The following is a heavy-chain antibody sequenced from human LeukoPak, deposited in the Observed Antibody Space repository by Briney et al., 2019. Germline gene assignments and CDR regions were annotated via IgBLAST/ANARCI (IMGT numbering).Heavy chain of an antibody. J-gene: IGHJ5*02. V-gene: IGHV4-34*01. D-gene: IGHD1-1*01. CDR1: GGSFSGYY. Sequence: SETLSLTCAVYGGSFSGYYWSWIRQPLGKGLEWIGEINHSGSTNYNPSLKSRVTISVDTSKNQFSLKLSSVTAADTAVYYCASGADELNLWGQGILVTVSS. CDR3: ASGADELNL. CDR2: INHSGST.